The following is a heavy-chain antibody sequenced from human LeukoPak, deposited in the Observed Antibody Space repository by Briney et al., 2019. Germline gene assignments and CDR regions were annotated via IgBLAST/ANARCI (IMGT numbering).Heavy chain of an antibody. D-gene: IGHD5-12*01. CDR2: TYYRSRWFN. Sequence: SQTLSLTCAISGDSVSSKSAAWNWIRQSPSRGLEWLGRTYYRSRWFNGYAVSVKGRITISPDTSKNQFSLPLNSVTPEDTAVYYCTRQYSGGMDVWGQGTTVTVSS. CDR1: GDSVSSKSAA. V-gene: IGHV6-1*01. CDR3: TRQYSGGMDV. J-gene: IGHJ6*02.